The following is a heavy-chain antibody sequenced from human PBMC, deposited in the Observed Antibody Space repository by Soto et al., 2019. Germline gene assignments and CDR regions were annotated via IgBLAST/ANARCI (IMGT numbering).Heavy chain of an antibody. D-gene: IGHD3-22*01. J-gene: IGHJ4*02. V-gene: IGHV3-64D*06. CDR2: ISTNGGST. CDR3: VKVEYYYDSSGYYPFGD. Sequence: GGSLRLSCSASGFTFSIYAMHWVRQAPGKGLEYVSSISTNGGSTDYADSVKGRFTISRDNSKNTVYLQMSSLRVEDTAVYYCVKVEYYYDSSGYYPFGDWDQGSL. CDR1: GFTFSIYA.